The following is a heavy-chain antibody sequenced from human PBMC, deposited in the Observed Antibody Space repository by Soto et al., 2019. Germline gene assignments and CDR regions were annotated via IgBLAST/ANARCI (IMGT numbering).Heavy chain of an antibody. CDR3: ARVGYSSGWYYFDY. D-gene: IGHD6-19*01. Sequence: EVQLVESGGGLIQPGGSLRLSCAASGFTVSSNYMSWVRQAPGKGLEWVSVIYSGGSTYYADSVKGRFTISRDNSKNTLYLQMNSLRAEDTAVYYCARVGYSSGWYYFDYWGQGTLVTVSS. V-gene: IGHV3-53*01. CDR2: IYSGGST. J-gene: IGHJ4*02. CDR1: GFTVSSNY.